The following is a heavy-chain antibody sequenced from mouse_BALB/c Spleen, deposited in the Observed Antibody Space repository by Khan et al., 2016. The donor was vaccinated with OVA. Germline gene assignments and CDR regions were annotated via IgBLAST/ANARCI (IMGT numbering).Heavy chain of an antibody. D-gene: IGHD1-1*01. Sequence: EVKLEVSGGGLVQPGGSMKLSCAASGFTFSDAWMDWVRQSPEKGLEWVAEIRNKANNHATYYAESVKGRFTISRDDSKSSAYLQMNSLRAENTGIYYCTAICNVVYYYAMDYWCQGTSVTVSS. V-gene: IGHV6-6*01. CDR2: IRNKANNHAT. CDR1: GFTFSDAW. J-gene: IGHJ4*01. CDR3: TAICNVVYYYAMDY.